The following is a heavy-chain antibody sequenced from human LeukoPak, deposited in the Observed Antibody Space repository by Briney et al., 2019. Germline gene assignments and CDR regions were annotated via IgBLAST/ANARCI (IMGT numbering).Heavy chain of an antibody. CDR3: ARQRFLEWYFDY. CDR2: IFYSGST. CDR1: GGSISGFY. V-gene: IGHV4-59*08. D-gene: IGHD3-3*01. J-gene: IGHJ4*02. Sequence: SETLSLTCTVSGGSISGFYWSWIRQPPGKELQWMGSIFYSGSTNYNPSLKSRVTISVDTSKNQFSLKLSSVTAADTAVYYCARQRFLEWYFDYWGQGTLVTVSS.